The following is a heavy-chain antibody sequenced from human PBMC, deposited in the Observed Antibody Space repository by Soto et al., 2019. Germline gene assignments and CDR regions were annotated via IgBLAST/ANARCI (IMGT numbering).Heavy chain of an antibody. CDR3: ARSFTKSRRGGVAFDY. J-gene: IGHJ4*02. V-gene: IGHV1-69*01. CDR1: GGTISSFG. D-gene: IGHD3-3*01. Sequence: QVQLVQSGAEVKKPGSSVKVSCTTSGGTISSFGMNWVRQAPGQGLEWMGGIFPIDGSTKYAEKFQGRVTITADASTSTVYMDLSSLRSEDTAVYYCARSFTKSRRGGVAFDYWGQGTLLTVSP. CDR2: IFPIDGST.